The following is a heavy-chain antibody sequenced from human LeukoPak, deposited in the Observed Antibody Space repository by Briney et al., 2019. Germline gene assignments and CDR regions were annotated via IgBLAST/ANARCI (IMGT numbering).Heavy chain of an antibody. Sequence: SETLSLTCTVSGGSISSYYWSWIRQPPGKGLEWIGYIYYSGSTNYNPSLKSRVTISVDTSKNQFSLKLSSVTAADTAVYYCARVRLRGVMTTVTPRGFYFDYWGQGTLVTVSS. CDR2: IYYSGST. V-gene: IGHV4-59*01. D-gene: IGHD4-17*01. J-gene: IGHJ4*02. CDR3: ARVRLRGVMTTVTPRGFYFDY. CDR1: GGSISSYY.